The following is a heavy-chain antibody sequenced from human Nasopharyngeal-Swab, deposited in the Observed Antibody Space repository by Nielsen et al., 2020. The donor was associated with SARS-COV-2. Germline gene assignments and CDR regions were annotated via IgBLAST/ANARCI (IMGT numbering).Heavy chain of an antibody. D-gene: IGHD1-26*01. CDR1: GFTFGDYA. CDR2: IRSKTYGGAP. Sequence: GESLKISCTTSGFTFGDYAMSWFRQAPGKGLEWVGFIRSKTYGGAPAYAASVKGRFTISRDGAESIAYLQMNSLETEDTGVYYCARSVGSFYGQGAFDIWGQGTMVTVSS. J-gene: IGHJ3*02. CDR3: ARSVGSFYGQGAFDI. V-gene: IGHV3-49*01.